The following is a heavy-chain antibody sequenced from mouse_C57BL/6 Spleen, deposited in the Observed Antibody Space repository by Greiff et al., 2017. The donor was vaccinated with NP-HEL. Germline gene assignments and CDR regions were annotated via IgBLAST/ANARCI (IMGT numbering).Heavy chain of an antibody. Sequence: QVQLQQPGTELVKPGASVKLSCKASGYTFTSYWMHWVKQRPGQGLEWIGNINPSNGGTNYNEKFKIKATLTVDKSSSTAYMQLSSLTSEDSAVYYGTRRDGYGSSHWYFDVWGTGTTVTVSS. CDR3: TRRDGYGSSHWYFDV. CDR2: INPSNGGT. CDR1: GYTFTSYW. V-gene: IGHV1-53*01. J-gene: IGHJ1*03. D-gene: IGHD1-1*01.